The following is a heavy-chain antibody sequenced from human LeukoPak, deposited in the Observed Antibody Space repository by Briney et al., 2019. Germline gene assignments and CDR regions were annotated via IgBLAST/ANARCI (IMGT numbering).Heavy chain of an antibody. J-gene: IGHJ1*01. D-gene: IGHD6-6*01. Sequence: SETLSLTCTVSGGSISSFYWSWIRQPPGKGLEWIGYIYYSGSTYYNPSLKSRVTISVDTSKNQFSLKLSSVTAADTAVYYCAREGDSSSSGVAEYFQHWGQGTLVTVSS. V-gene: IGHV4-30-4*08. CDR1: GGSISSFY. CDR3: AREGDSSSSGVAEYFQH. CDR2: IYYSGST.